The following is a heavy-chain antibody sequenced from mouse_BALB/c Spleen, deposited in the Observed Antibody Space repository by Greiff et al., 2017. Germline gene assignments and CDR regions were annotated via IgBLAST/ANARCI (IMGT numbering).Heavy chain of an antibody. D-gene: IGHD2-4*01. CDR1: GFTFSSYA. J-gene: IGHJ4*01. V-gene: IGHV5-9-4*01. CDR2: ISSGGSYT. CDR3: ARGGITTGYYYAMDY. Sequence: EVMLVESGGGLVKPGGSLKLSCAASGFTFSSYAMSWVRQSPEKRLEWVAEISSGGSYTYYPDTVTGRFTISRDNAKNTLYLEMSSLRSEDTAMYYCARGGITTGYYYAMDYWGQGTSVTVSS.